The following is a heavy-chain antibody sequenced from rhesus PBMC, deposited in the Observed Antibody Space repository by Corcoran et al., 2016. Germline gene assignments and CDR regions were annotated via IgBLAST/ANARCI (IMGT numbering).Heavy chain of an antibody. D-gene: IGHD6S26*01. CDR2: ISGCGWSP. CDR3: ARRGSSAWSNHYFDY. Sequence: QLQLQESGPGLVKPSETLSLTCAVSGDSVTTRYWSWIRQPPGKGLEEIGRISGCGWSPHHNPALRRRGTMSTATAKKQFALKLSSVDAADTAVYYCARRGSSAWSNHYFDYWGQGVLVTVSS. CDR1: GDSVTTRY. V-gene: IGHV4-173*01. J-gene: IGHJ4*01.